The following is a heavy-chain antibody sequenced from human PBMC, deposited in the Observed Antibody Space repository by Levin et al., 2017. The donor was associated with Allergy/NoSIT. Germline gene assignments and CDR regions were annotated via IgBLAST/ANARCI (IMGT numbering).Heavy chain of an antibody. CDR2: IDPSDSYT. CDR1: GYSFTSYW. CDR3: ARQVTMVRGVIINPWDFDY. D-gene: IGHD3-10*01. Sequence: GGSLRLSCKGSGYSFTSYWISWVRQMPGKGLEWMGRIDPSDSYTNYSPSFQGHVTISADKSISTAYLQWSSLKASDTAMYYCARQVTMVRGVIINPWDFDYWGQGTLVTVSS. V-gene: IGHV5-10-1*01. J-gene: IGHJ4*02.